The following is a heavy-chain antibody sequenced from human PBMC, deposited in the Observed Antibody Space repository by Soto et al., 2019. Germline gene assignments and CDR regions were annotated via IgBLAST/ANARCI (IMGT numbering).Heavy chain of an antibody. V-gene: IGHV4-59*01. J-gene: IGHJ2*01. CDR2: IHYSGST. CDR1: GGSIGSYY. CDR3: AREGKFDSSASYFFQTLNF. D-gene: IGHD3-22*01. Sequence: SETLSLTCTVSGGSIGSYYWTWIRQPPGKGLEWIGCIHYSGSTTYNPSLKSRVTISVDTSKSQFSLKLSSVTAADTAVYFCAREGKFDSSASYFFQTLNFWGRGTLVTV.